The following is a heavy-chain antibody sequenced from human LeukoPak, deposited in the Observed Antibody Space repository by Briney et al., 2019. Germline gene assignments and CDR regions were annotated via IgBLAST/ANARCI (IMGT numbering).Heavy chain of an antibody. J-gene: IGHJ4*02. CDR1: GGSFSGYY. V-gene: IGHV4-34*01. CDR2: INHSGST. Sequence: RPSETLSLTCAVYGGSFSGYYWSWIRQPPGKGLEWIGEINHSGSTNYNPSLKSRVTISVDTSKNQFSLKLSSVTAADTAVYYCARGRPNPDYWGQGTLVTVSS. CDR3: ARGRPNPDY.